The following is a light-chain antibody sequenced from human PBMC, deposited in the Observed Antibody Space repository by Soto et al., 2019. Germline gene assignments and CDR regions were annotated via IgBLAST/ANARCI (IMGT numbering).Light chain of an antibody. V-gene: IGKV1-5*03. CDR3: QQYNSYSGAT. J-gene: IGKJ3*01. Sequence: DIQMTQSPSTLSASVGDRVTITCRASQSISSWLAWYQQKPGKAPKLLIYKASSLESGVPSRFSGSGSGTEFTLTISSLQPDDFATYYCQQYNSYSGATLGPGTKVDIK. CDR1: QSISSW. CDR2: KAS.